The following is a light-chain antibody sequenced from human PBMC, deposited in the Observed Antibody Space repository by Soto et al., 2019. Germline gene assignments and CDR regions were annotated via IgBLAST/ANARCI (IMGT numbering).Light chain of an antibody. Sequence: QSPGTLSLSPGERATLSCRASQSVSSSYLAWYQQKPGQAPRLLIYGASSRATGIPDRFSGSGSGTDFTLTISRLEPEDFAVYYCQQYGSSPLTFGGGTKVDIK. CDR2: GAS. V-gene: IGKV3-20*01. J-gene: IGKJ4*01. CDR1: QSVSSSY. CDR3: QQYGSSPLT.